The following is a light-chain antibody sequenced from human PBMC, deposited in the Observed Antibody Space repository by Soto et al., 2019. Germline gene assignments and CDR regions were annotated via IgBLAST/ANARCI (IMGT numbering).Light chain of an antibody. CDR2: YDD. J-gene: IGLJ2*01. V-gene: IGLV1-36*01. Sequence: QSVLTQPPSVSAAPGQKLTISCSGSSSNIGNNGVAWYQQVPGKAPKLLIYYDDLLASGVSDRFSGSESGTSASLAISGLQSEDEADYYCATWDDSLNGPVFGGGTKLTVL. CDR3: ATWDDSLNGPV. CDR1: SSNIGNNG.